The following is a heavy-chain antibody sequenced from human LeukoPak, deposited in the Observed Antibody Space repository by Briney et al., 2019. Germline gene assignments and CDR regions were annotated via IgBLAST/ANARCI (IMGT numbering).Heavy chain of an antibody. CDR2: IKWNSAST. D-gene: IGHD6-13*01. CDR3: VKGRNIAAAGKYGMDV. CDR1: GFTFDDYA. V-gene: IGHV3-9*01. Sequence: GRSLRLSCAASGFTFDDYAMHWVRQGPGEGLEWVAGIKWNSASTGYADSVKGRFTISRDNAKNSLYLQMNSLRPEDTALYYCVKGRNIAAAGKYGMDVWGRGTSVTVSS. J-gene: IGHJ6*02.